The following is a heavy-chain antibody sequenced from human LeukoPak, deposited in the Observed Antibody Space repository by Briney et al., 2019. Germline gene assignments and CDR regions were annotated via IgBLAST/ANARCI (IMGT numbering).Heavy chain of an antibody. Sequence: SETLSLTCAVYGGSFSGYYWSWIRQPPGKGLEWIGEINHSGSTNYNPSLKSRVTISVDTSKNQFSLQLSSVPAADTAVYYCARLARGGCGGDCRIDYWGQGTLVTVSS. D-gene: IGHD2-21*02. V-gene: IGHV4-34*01. CDR3: ARLARGGCGGDCRIDY. J-gene: IGHJ4*02. CDR1: GGSFSGYY. CDR2: INHSGST.